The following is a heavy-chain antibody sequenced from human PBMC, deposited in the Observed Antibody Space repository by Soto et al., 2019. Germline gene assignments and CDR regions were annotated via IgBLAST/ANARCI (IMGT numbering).Heavy chain of an antibody. Sequence: GSLRLSCAASGFTFSSYWMSWVRQAPGRGLEWVANIKQDGSEKYYVDSVKGRFTISRDNAKNSLYLQMNSLRAEDTAVYYCARVPTSGSYPWGYYYYGMDVWGQGTTVTVSS. CDR1: GFTFSSYW. CDR3: ARVPTSGSYPWGYYYYGMDV. CDR2: IKQDGSEK. J-gene: IGHJ6*02. D-gene: IGHD1-26*01. V-gene: IGHV3-7*01.